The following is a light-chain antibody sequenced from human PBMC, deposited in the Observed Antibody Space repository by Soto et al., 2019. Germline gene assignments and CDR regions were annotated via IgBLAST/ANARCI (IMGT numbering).Light chain of an antibody. J-gene: IGKJ4*01. CDR2: GAS. CDR3: QHYDHLPLT. V-gene: IGKV1-33*01. CDR1: QDISNY. Sequence: DLQMTQSPSSLSASVGDRDTITCQASQDISNYLNWYQQKPGKAPKLLVYGASSLETGVPSRFRGSGSGTDFTFTISSLQPEDIATYYCQHYDHLPLTFGGGTKVEIK.